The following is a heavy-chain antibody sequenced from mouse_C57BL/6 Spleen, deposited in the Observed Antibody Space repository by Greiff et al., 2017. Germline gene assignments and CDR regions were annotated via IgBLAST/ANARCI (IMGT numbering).Heavy chain of an antibody. J-gene: IGHJ2*01. Sequence: VQLQQSGAELVKPGASVKLSCKASGYTFTSYWMHWVKQRPGQGLEWIGMIHPNSGSTNYNEKFKSKATLTVDKSSSTAYMQLSSLTSEDSAVYYCARPHRDYFDYWGQGTTLTVSS. CDR2: IHPNSGST. CDR3: ARPHRDYFDY. V-gene: IGHV1-64*01. D-gene: IGHD6-1*01. CDR1: GYTFTSYW.